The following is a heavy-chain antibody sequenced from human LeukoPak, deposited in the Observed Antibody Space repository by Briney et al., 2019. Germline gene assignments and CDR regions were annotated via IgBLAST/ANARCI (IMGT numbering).Heavy chain of an antibody. J-gene: IGHJ4*02. Sequence: GRSLRLSCAASGFTFSSYGMHWVRQAPGKGLEWVAVIWYDGSNKYYADSVKGRFTISRDNSKNTLYLQMNSLRAEDTAVYYCARDYGIVGYHGLFDYWGQGTLVTV. V-gene: IGHV3-33*01. CDR3: ARDYGIVGYHGLFDY. D-gene: IGHD6-25*01. CDR1: GFTFSSYG. CDR2: IWYDGSNK.